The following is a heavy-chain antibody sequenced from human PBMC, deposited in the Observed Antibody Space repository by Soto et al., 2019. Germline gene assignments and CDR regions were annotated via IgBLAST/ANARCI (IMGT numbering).Heavy chain of an antibody. J-gene: IGHJ4*02. Sequence: QVQLVQSGSEVKKPGSSVKVSCKASGGSFSSNPISWVRQAPGQGLEWIAGIIPIFATVHYAQKFQGRVTITADESTSTAYMELTSLRSEDTAVYFCARGGRGYSSAPRYYFDYWGQGTLVTVSS. CDR1: GGSFSSNP. CDR3: ARGGRGYSSAPRYYFDY. D-gene: IGHD5-18*01. CDR2: IIPIFATV. V-gene: IGHV1-69*01.